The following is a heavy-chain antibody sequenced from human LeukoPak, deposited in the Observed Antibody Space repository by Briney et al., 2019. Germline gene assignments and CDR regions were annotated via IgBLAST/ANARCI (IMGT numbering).Heavy chain of an antibody. CDR2: IWYDGSNK. D-gene: IGHD2-21*01. Sequence: GGSLRLSCAASGFTFSRYGMHWVRQAPGKGLEWVAIIWYDGSNKYYADSVKGRFTISRDNSKHTLYLQMNSLRAEDTAVYYCARDVEGYYGTDVWGQGTTVTVSS. CDR1: GFTFSRYG. CDR3: ARDVEGYYGTDV. V-gene: IGHV3-33*01. J-gene: IGHJ6*02.